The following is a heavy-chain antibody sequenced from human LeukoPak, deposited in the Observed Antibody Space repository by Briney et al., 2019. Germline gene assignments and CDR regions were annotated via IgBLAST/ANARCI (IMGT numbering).Heavy chain of an antibody. J-gene: IGHJ4*02. CDR1: GFTFSNYA. Sequence: GGSLRLSCSVCGFTFSNYAMHWVREAPGKGLEWVSLISGGSGNIYYVHSVKGRFTISRDNSKNTLYVQMTSLRAEDTAIYYCAKGSDYYGSVTSKKTDWGQGTLVTVSS. V-gene: IGHV3-23*01. D-gene: IGHD3-10*01. CDR2: ISGGSGNI. CDR3: AKGSDYYGSVTSKKTD.